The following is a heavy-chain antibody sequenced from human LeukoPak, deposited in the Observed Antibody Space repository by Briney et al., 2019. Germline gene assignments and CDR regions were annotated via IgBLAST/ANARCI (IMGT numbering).Heavy chain of an antibody. J-gene: IGHJ4*02. CDR2: INEDGSTT. CDR3: VRDLGGRSGH. Sequence: GGSLRLSCAASGFTFSSNWMHWVRQAPGKGQVWVSRINEDGSTTNYADSVKGRSTIFRDNAKNTLYLQMNSLRAEDTAVYYCVRDLGGRSGHWGQGTLVTVSS. V-gene: IGHV3-74*01. CDR1: GFTFSSNW. D-gene: IGHD1-26*01.